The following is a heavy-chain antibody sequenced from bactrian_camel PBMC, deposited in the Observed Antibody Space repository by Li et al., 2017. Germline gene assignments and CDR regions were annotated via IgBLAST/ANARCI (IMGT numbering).Heavy chain of an antibody. Sequence: HVQLVESGGGLVQPGGSLRLSCAASGVTYSRYCMAWFRQAPGKEREGVAVIGRDGSDGSSRYADSEKGRFTISQDSAKSTVYLQMSNMKPEDTAMYYCATKWAGGNAYCPTSSAAYTYWGQGTQVTVS. CDR2: IGRDGSDGSS. CDR1: GVTYSRYC. J-gene: IGHJ4*01. V-gene: IGHV3S26*01. D-gene: IGHD7*01. CDR3: ATKWAGGNAYCPTSSAAYTY.